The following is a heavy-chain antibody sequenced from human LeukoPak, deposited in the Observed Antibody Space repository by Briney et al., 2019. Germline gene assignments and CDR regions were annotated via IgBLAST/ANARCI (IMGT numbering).Heavy chain of an antibody. CDR3: ARSSSPYGSSGYSPIDY. D-gene: IGHD3-22*01. J-gene: IGHJ4*02. CDR1: GYTFTSYG. CDR2: ISAYNGNT. Sequence: GASVKVSCKASGYTFTSYGISWVRQAPGQGLEWMGWISAYNGNTNYAQKLQGRVTMTTDTSTSTAYMELRSLRSDDTAVYYCARSSSPYGSSGYSPIDYWGQGTLVTVSS. V-gene: IGHV1-18*01.